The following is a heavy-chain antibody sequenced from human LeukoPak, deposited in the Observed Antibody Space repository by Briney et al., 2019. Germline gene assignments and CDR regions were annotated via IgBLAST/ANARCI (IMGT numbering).Heavy chain of an antibody. CDR1: GDSVPSKSAA. J-gene: IGHJ4*02. Sequence: SQTLSRTCTISGDSVPSKSAAWNWMRQSPSRGLEWLGRTYYRSKWYSDYAVSVRSRITINADTSKNQFSLQLNSVTPEDTAVYYCGREGVVAAAGEVDYWGQGALVTVSS. D-gene: IGHD6-13*01. V-gene: IGHV6-1*01. CDR3: GREGVVAAAGEVDY. CDR2: TYYRSKWYS.